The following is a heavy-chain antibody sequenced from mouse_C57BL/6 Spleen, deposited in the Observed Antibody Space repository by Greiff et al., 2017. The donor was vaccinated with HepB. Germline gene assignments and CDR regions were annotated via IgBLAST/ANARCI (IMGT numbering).Heavy chain of an antibody. D-gene: IGHD1-1*01. CDR2: FYPGSGSI. CDR1: GYTFTEYT. J-gene: IGHJ2*01. Sequence: VQLQQSGAELVKPGASVKLSCKASGYTFTEYTIHWVKQRSGQGLEWIGWFYPGSGSIKYNEKFKDKATLTADKSSRTVYMELSRLTSEDSAVYFCARHEDRRGYYYGSSFYYFDYWGQGTTLTVSS. CDR3: ARHEDRRGYYYGSSFYYFDY. V-gene: IGHV1-62-2*01.